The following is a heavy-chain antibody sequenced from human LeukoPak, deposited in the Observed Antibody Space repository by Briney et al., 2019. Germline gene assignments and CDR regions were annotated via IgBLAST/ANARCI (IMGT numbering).Heavy chain of an antibody. CDR1: GGSISSYY. CDR2: IYTSGST. Sequence: SETLSLTCTVSGGSISSYYWSCIRQPAGKGLEWIGRIYTSGSTNYNPSLNSRVTMSVDTSKNQFSLKLSSVTAADTAVYYCARGPITMVRGVIDYWGQGTLVTVSS. CDR3: ARGPITMVRGVIDY. V-gene: IGHV4-4*07. D-gene: IGHD3-10*01. J-gene: IGHJ4*02.